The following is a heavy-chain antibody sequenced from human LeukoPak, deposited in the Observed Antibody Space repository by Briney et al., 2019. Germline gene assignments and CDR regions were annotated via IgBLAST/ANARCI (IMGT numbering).Heavy chain of an antibody. CDR1: GFTFTNYW. D-gene: IGHD3-16*02. CDR3: GIVFDH. V-gene: IGHV3-74*01. CDR2: IDIDGTGT. Sequence: SGGSLRLSCAASGFTFTNYWMHWVRQAPGKGLVWVSRIDIDGTGTSYADSVKGRFTISRDNAKNTVSLQMNSLKAEDTAVYYCGIVFDHWGPGILVTVSS. J-gene: IGHJ4*02.